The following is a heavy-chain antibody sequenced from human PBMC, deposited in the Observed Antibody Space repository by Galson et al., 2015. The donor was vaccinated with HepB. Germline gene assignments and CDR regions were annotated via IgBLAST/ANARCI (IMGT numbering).Heavy chain of an antibody. CDR2: IYPGDSDT. J-gene: IGHJ5*02. CDR3: ATTGPTLGWFDP. CDR1: GYSFGNYW. D-gene: IGHD1-14*01. Sequence: QSGAEVKKPGESLKISCKGSGYSFGNYWIGWVRQMPGKGLEWMGLIYPGDSDTKYSPSFQGQVTISADKSISTAYLQWSRLKASDTAIYYCATTGPTLGWFDPWGQGTLVTVSS. V-gene: IGHV5-51*03.